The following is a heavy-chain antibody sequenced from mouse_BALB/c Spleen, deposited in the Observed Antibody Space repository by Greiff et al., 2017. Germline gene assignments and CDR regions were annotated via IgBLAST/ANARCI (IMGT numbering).Heavy chain of an antibody. CDR1: GYSITSDYA. CDR2: ISYSGST. V-gene: IGHV3-2*02. CDR3: ARWLRRQDWYFDV. Sequence: EVMLVESGPGLVKPSQSLSLTCTVTGYSITSDYAWNWIRQFPGNKLEWMGYISYSGSTSYNPSLKSRISITRDTSKNQFFLQLNSVTTEDTATYYCARWLRRQDWYFDVWGAGTTVTVSS. D-gene: IGHD2-2*01. J-gene: IGHJ1*01.